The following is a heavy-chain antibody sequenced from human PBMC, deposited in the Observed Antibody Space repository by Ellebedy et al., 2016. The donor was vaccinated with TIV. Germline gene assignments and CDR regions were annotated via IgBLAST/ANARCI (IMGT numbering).Heavy chain of an antibody. CDR1: GGTFNSYA. CDR3: ARAWRDGYNFPLGDY. D-gene: IGHD5-24*01. CDR2: IIPILGIT. Sequence: AASVKVSCKASGGTFNSYAINWVRQAPGQGLEWMGRIIPILGITNNAQKFQGRVTITADKSTNTAYMELSSLRSDDTAVYYCARAWRDGYNFPLGDYWGQGTLVTVSS. J-gene: IGHJ4*02. V-gene: IGHV1-69*04.